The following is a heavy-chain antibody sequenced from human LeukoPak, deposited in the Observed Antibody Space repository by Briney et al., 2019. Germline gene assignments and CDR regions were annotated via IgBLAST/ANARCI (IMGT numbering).Heavy chain of an antibody. CDR3: AREGVGTALRTFDY. D-gene: IGHD4-23*01. Sequence: GGSLRLSCAASGFTFSTYWMHWVGQAPGKGLVWVSRISSDGSNTIYADSVKGRFTISRDNAKNTVYLQMNSLRAEDTAVYYCAREGVGTALRTFDYWGQGTLVTVSS. CDR1: GFTFSTYW. CDR2: ISSDGSNT. J-gene: IGHJ4*02. V-gene: IGHV3-74*01.